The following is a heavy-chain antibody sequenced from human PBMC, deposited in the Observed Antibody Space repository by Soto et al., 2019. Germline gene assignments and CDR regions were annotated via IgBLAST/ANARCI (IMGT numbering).Heavy chain of an antibody. CDR2: IYHSGST. CDR1: GGSIISGGYS. D-gene: IGHD3-10*01. J-gene: IGHJ5*02. V-gene: IGHV4-30-2*01. CDR3: ARALSRITMVRGARGSWFDP. Sequence: PSETLSLTCAVSGGSIISGGYSLICIRQPPWSGLELIGYIYHSGSTHYNPSLKSRVTISVDRSKNQFSLKLSSVTAADTAVYYCARALSRITMVRGARGSWFDPWGQGTLVTVSS.